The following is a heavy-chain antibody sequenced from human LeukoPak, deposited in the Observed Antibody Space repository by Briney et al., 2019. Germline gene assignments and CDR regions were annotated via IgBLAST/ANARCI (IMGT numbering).Heavy chain of an antibody. CDR3: ARGPLGSSPDY. V-gene: IGHV4-34*01. CDR2: INHSGST. Sequence: SETLSLTCAVYGGSFSGYYWSWIRQPPGKGLEWIGEINHSGSTNYNPSLKSRVSISVDTSKNQFSLKLSSVTAADTAVYYCARGPLGSSPDYWGQGTLVTVSS. D-gene: IGHD6-6*01. J-gene: IGHJ4*02. CDR1: GGSFSGYY.